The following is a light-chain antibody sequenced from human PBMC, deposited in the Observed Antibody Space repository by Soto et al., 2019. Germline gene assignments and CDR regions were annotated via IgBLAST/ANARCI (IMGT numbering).Light chain of an antibody. Sequence: DILMTQSPSTLSASVGDRVTITCRASQSISSWLAWYQQKPGQAPKLLIYDASTLESGVPSRFSGSGSVTEFTLTIISLQRDDFAAYYCKHDNSFFGPGTKVDIK. CDR1: QSISSW. V-gene: IGKV1-5*01. CDR3: KHDNSF. J-gene: IGKJ3*01. CDR2: DAS.